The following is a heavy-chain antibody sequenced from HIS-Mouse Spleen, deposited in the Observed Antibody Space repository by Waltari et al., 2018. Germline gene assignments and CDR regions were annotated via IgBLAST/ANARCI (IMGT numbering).Heavy chain of an antibody. V-gene: IGHV4-39*07. J-gene: IGHJ4*02. CDR3: ARLAAAGTY. CDR1: GGSISSSSYY. CDR2: IYYSGST. Sequence: QLQLQESGPGLVKPSETLSLTCTVSGGSISSSSYYWGWIRQPPGKGLDGIGSIYYSGSTYYNPSLKSRVTISVDTSKNQFSLKLSSVTAADTAVYYCARLAAAGTYWGQGTLVTVSS. D-gene: IGHD6-13*01.